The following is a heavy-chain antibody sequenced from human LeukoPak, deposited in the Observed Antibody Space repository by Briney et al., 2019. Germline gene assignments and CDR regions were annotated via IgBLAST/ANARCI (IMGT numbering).Heavy chain of an antibody. Sequence: GASVKVSCKASGYTFTSYGFTWVRQAPGQGLEWLGWISAYDRNTNYAQKFQGRVTMTTDTSTSTAYMELRSLRSDDTAVYYCARIPHRWAQYDYGDQKINDYWGQGTLVTVSS. D-gene: IGHD4-17*01. CDR3: ARIPHRWAQYDYGDQKINDY. CDR2: ISAYDRNT. J-gene: IGHJ4*02. CDR1: GYTFTSYG. V-gene: IGHV1-18*01.